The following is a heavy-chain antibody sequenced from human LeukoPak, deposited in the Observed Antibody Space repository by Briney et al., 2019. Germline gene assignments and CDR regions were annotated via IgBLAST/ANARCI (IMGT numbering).Heavy chain of an antibody. V-gene: IGHV3-11*01. J-gene: IGHJ4*02. CDR3: AKLVKCSSTSCLRYFDY. D-gene: IGHD2-2*01. Sequence: GGSLRLSCAASGFTFSDYYMSWIRQAPGKGLEWVSYISSSGSTIYYADSVKGRFTISRDNSKNTLYLQMNSLRAEDTAVYYCAKLVKCSSTSCLRYFDYWGQGTLVTVSS. CDR1: GFTFSDYY. CDR2: ISSSGSTI.